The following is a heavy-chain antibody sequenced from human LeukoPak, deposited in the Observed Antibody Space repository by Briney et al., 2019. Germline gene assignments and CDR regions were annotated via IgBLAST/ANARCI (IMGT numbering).Heavy chain of an antibody. V-gene: IGHV3-73*01. D-gene: IGHD2-2*01. Sequence: GGSLKLSCATSGFTFSGSHTHWVRQASGKGLEWVGHVRSKADNYATAYAASVKSRFTISRDDSKNTAYLQMNSLKTEDTAVYYCSRQTNSCHDYWGQGTLVTVSS. CDR3: SRQTNSCHDY. J-gene: IGHJ4*02. CDR1: GFTFSGSH. CDR2: VRSKADNYAT.